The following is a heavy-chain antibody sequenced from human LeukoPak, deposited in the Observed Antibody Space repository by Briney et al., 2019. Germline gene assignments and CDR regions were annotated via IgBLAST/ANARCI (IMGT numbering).Heavy chain of an antibody. V-gene: IGHV4-34*01. J-gene: IGHJ4*02. CDR2: INHSGST. D-gene: IGHD3-16*02. CDR1: GGSFSGYY. Sequence: SETLSLTCAVYGGSFSGYYWSWIRQPPVKVLEWIGEINHSGSTNYNPSLKSRVTISVDTSKNQFSLKLSSVTAADTAVYYCARGYDYVSGSYLSYFDYWGQGTLVTVSS. CDR3: ARGYDYVSGSYLSYFDY.